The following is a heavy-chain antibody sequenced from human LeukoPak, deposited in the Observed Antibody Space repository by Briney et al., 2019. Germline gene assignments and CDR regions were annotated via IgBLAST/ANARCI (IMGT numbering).Heavy chain of an antibody. CDR1: GFTFSSYG. Sequence: GGSLRLSCAASGFTFSSYGMNWVRQAPGKGLEWVSGINHSGGNTYYADSVKGRFTISRDNSENTLYLQMNTLRAADTAVYYCAKPGQATPIPTWFDLWGQGTLVTVAS. CDR2: INHSGGNT. J-gene: IGHJ5*02. D-gene: IGHD2-21*01. V-gene: IGHV3-23*01. CDR3: AKPGQATPIPTWFDL.